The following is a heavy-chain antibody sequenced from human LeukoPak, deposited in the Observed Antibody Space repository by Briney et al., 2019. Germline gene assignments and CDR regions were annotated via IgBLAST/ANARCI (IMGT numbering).Heavy chain of an antibody. Sequence: PSETLSLTCTVSGGSISSSSYYWGWIRQPPGKGLEWIGSIYYSGSTYYNPSLKSRVTISVDTSKNQFSLKLSSVTAADTAVYYCARHSGSWFGEPGPEFDYWGQGTLVTVSS. J-gene: IGHJ4*02. CDR3: ARHSGSWFGEPGPEFDY. CDR1: GGSISSSSYY. CDR2: IYYSGST. V-gene: IGHV4-39*01. D-gene: IGHD3-10*01.